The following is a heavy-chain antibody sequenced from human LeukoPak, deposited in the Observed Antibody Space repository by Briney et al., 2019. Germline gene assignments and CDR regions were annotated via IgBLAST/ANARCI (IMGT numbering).Heavy chain of an antibody. CDR1: GYTFTSYY. D-gene: IGHD3-22*01. Sequence: AASVKVSCKASGYTFTSYYVHWVRQAPGQGLEWMGIINPSGGSTSYAQKFQGRVTMTRDMSTSTVYMELSSLRSEDTAVYYCARAYYYDSSGLITSWGAFDIWGQGTMVTVSS. CDR3: ARAYYYDSSGLITSWGAFDI. V-gene: IGHV1-46*01. CDR2: INPSGGST. J-gene: IGHJ3*02.